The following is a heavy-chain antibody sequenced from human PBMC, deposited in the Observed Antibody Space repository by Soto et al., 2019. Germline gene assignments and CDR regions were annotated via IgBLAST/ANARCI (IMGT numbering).Heavy chain of an antibody. CDR3: AHRRYYYGSGASAFDI. V-gene: IGHV2-5*02. D-gene: IGHD3-10*01. CDR1: GLSLSTSGVG. Sequence: SGPTLVNPTQTLTLTCTFSGLSLSTSGVGVGWIRQPPGKALELLALIYWDDDKRYSPSLKSRLTITKDTSKNQVVLTMTNMDPVDTATYYCAHRRYYYGSGASAFDIWGQGTIVTVS. CDR2: IYWDDDK. J-gene: IGHJ3*02.